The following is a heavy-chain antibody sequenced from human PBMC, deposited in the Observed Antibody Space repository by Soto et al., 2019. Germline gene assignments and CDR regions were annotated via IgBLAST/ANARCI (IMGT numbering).Heavy chain of an antibody. CDR2: FDPEDGET. D-gene: IGHD1-26*01. V-gene: IGHV1-24*01. CDR3: ATVGGRWLQAYYFDY. CDR1: GYTLTELS. Sequence: ASVKVSCKVSGYTLTELSMHWARQAPGKGLEWMGGFDPEDGETIYAQKFQGRVTMTEDTSTDTAYMELSSLRSEDTAVYYCATVGGRWLQAYYFDYWGQGTLVTVSS. J-gene: IGHJ4*02.